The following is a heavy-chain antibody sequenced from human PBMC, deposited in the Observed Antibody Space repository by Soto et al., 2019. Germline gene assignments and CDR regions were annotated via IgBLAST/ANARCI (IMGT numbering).Heavy chain of an antibody. J-gene: IGHJ6*02. CDR3: ARDRIGGYDSPMGYYGMDV. CDR1: AFTFSDYY. CDR2: ISSSGSTI. V-gene: IGHV3-11*01. D-gene: IGHD5-12*01. Sequence: QMQLVESGGGLVKPGGSLRLSCAASAFTFSDYYMSWIRQAPGKGLEWVSYISSSGSTIYYADSVKGRFTISRDNAKNSLYLQMNSLRAEDTAVYYCARDRIGGYDSPMGYYGMDVWGQGTTVTVSS.